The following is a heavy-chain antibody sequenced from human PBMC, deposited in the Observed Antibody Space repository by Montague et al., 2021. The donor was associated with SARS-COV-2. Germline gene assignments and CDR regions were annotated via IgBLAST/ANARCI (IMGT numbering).Heavy chain of an antibody. Sequence: SDSVSLCCSVSGVSVNNYYWAWIRQTPEKGLEWIGNIYYTGSTNYNPSLRNRITISIDTSANQFSLKLRSVTPADTAVDYCWRDFYDTSDYFQGTFDVWGRGTVVSVSS. CDR1: GVSVNNYY. CDR3: WRDFYDTSDYFQGTFDV. CDR2: IYYTGST. J-gene: IGHJ3*01. D-gene: IGHD3-22*01. V-gene: IGHV4-59*02.